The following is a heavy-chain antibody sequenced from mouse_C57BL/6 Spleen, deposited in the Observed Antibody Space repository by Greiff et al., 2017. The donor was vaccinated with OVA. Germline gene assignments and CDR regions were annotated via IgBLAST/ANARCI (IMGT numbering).Heavy chain of an antibody. D-gene: IGHD1-1*01. CDR1: GYTFTSYW. CDR2: IYPGSGST. V-gene: IGHV1-55*01. CDR3: ARLGVVATEIFDY. Sequence: VQLQQPGAELVKPGASVKMSCKASGYTFTSYWITWVKQRPGQGLEWIGDIYPGSGSTNYNEKFKSKATLTVDTSSSTAYMQLSSLTSEDSAVYYCARLGVVATEIFDYWGQGTTLTVSS. J-gene: IGHJ2*01.